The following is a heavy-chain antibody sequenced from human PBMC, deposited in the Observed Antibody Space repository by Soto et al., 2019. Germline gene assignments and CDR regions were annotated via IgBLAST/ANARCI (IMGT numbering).Heavy chain of an antibody. CDR3: ARGQGYCSSTSCRIYYYYYGMDV. J-gene: IGHJ6*02. CDR1: GGSVSANSYY. V-gene: IGHV4-34*01. Sequence: KASETLSLTCTVSGGSVSANSYYWNWIRLPPGKGLEWIGEINHSGSTNYNPSLKSRVTISVDTSKNQFSLKLSSVTAADTAVYYCARGQGYCSSTSCRIYYYYYGMDVWGQGTTVTVSS. CDR2: INHSGST. D-gene: IGHD2-2*01.